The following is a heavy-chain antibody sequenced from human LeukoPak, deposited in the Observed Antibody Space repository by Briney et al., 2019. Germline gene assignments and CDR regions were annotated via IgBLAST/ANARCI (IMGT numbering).Heavy chain of an antibody. CDR2: VNHSGIT. J-gene: IGHJ3*02. Sequence: PSETLSLTCAVHGGSFSGFYWSWIRQPPGIGLGRIGEVNHSGITNYNPSLKSRVTISVDTSKNQFSLKLSAVTAADTAVYYCARGRITMIVHDAFDIWGQGTMVTVSS. D-gene: IGHD3-22*01. CDR1: GGSFSGFY. V-gene: IGHV4-34*01. CDR3: ARGRITMIVHDAFDI.